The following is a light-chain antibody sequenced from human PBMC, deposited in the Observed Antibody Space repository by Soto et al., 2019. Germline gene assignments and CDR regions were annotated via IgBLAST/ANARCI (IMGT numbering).Light chain of an antibody. Sequence: SALTQPASVSGSPGQSITISCTGSGSDVGGYNYVSWYQQHPGKAPKLTIYEVYNRPSGVSNRFSGSKSGNTASLTICGLQAEDEADYYCSSYTVSTTQYVFGSGTKVNVL. CDR2: EVY. CDR3: SSYTVSTTQYV. CDR1: GSDVGGYNY. J-gene: IGLJ1*01. V-gene: IGLV2-14*01.